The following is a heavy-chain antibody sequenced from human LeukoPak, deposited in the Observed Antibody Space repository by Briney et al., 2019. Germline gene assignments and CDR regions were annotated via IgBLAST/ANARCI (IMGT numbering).Heavy chain of an antibody. Sequence: PGGSLRLSCAASGFTFSSYSMNWVRQAPGKGLEWVSSISSSSSYIYYADSVKGRFTISRDNAKNSLYLQMNSLRAEDTAVYYCARSPYDFWSHLDYWGQGTLVTVSS. CDR1: GFTFSSYS. V-gene: IGHV3-21*01. D-gene: IGHD3-3*01. CDR3: ARSPYDFWSHLDY. J-gene: IGHJ4*02. CDR2: ISSSSSYI.